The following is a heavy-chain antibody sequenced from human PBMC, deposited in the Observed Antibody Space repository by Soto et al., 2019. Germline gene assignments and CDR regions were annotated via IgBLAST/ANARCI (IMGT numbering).Heavy chain of an antibody. V-gene: IGHV5-10-1*01. D-gene: IGHD3-22*01. CDR2: IDPSDSYT. CDR1: GYSFTSYW. CDR3: ARLRPYYYDSSGSDY. Sequence: GESLKISCKGSGYSFTSYWISCVRQMPGKGLEWMGRIDPSDSYTNYSPSFQGHVTISADKSISTAYLQWSSLKASDTAMYYCARLRPYYYDSSGSDYWGQGTLVTVSS. J-gene: IGHJ4*02.